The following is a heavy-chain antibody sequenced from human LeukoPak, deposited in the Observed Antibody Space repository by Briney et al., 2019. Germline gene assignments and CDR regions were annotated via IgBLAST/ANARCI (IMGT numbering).Heavy chain of an antibody. V-gene: IGHV4-61*02. J-gene: IGHJ3*02. Sequence: SQTLALTCTVSGGPINCGSYHWSWIRQPAGKGLEWIGRIYTSGSTNYNPSLKSRVTISVDTSKNQFSVKLSSVTATDTAVYYYARDLYYYDSSGYYLWAFDIWGQGTMVTVSS. CDR1: GGPINCGSYH. D-gene: IGHD3-22*01. CDR3: ARDLYYYDSSGYYLWAFDI. CDR2: IYTSGST.